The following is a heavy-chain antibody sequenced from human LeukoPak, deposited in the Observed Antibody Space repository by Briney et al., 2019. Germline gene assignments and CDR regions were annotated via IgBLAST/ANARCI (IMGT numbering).Heavy chain of an antibody. CDR2: IWYDGSNK. Sequence: PGGSLRLSCAASGFTFSSYGMHWVRQAPGKGLEWVAVIWYDGSNKYYADSVKGRFTISRDNSKNTLYLQMNSLRAEDTAVYYCARDVGLAIPDYWGQGTLVTVSS. V-gene: IGHV3-33*01. CDR3: ARDVGLAIPDY. J-gene: IGHJ4*02. D-gene: IGHD5-12*01. CDR1: GFTFSSYG.